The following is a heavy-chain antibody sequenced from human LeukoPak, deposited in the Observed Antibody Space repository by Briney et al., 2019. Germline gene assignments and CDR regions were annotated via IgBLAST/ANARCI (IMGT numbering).Heavy chain of an antibody. Sequence: SETLSLTCAVYGGSFSRYSWTWIRQPPAPGLEWFGEVNHGGSSNYNPSLKSRPTISADTSKNRFSLKLSSVTAADTGVYYCARQKSREYYAGSGSLYYFDYWGQGTLVTVSS. D-gene: IGHD3-10*01. CDR1: GGSFSRYS. J-gene: IGHJ4*02. CDR2: VNHGGSS. CDR3: ARQKSREYYAGSGSLYYFDY. V-gene: IGHV4-34*01.